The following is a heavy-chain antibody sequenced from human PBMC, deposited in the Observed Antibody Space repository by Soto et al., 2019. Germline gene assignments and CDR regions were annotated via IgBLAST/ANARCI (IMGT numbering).Heavy chain of an antibody. D-gene: IGHD6-6*01. CDR3: ARDTNSSSSNGSFTFDY. Sequence: QVQLVESGGGVVQPGRSLRLSCAASGFTFSSYAMHWVRQAPGKGLEWVAVISYDGSNKYYADSVKGRFTISRDNSKNTLYLQMNSLRAEDTAVYYCARDTNSSSSNGSFTFDYWGQGTLVTVSS. CDR2: ISYDGSNK. J-gene: IGHJ4*02. CDR1: GFTFSSYA. V-gene: IGHV3-30-3*01.